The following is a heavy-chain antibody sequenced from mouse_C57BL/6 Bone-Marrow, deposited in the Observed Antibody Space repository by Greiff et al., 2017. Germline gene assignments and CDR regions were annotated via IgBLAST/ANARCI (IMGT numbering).Heavy chain of an antibody. V-gene: IGHV1-55*01. D-gene: IGHD1-1*01. J-gene: IGHJ2*01. CDR1: GYTFTSYW. CDR2: IYPGSGST. CDR3: AKYYYGRCAY. Sequence: QVQLQQPGAELVKPGASVKMSCKASGYTFTSYWITWVKQRPGQGLEWIGDIYPGSGSTNYNEKFKSKATLTADTSSNTAYMQISTLTSEDSAVYCCAKYYYGRCAYWGQGTPLTVSA.